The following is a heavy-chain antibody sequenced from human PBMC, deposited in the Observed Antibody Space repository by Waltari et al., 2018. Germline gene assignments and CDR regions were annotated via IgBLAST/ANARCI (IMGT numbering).Heavy chain of an antibody. Sequence: EVQLVQSGAEVKKPGESLKISCKASGYSFSTYWIAWVRQMPGKGLEWMWIIYPDDSDAKYTPSFQGQVAISVDKSLNTAYLQWSSLKASDTAIYYCARHFTGFYGSGNYVYWGQGTLVAVS. CDR2: IYPDDSDA. V-gene: IGHV5-51*01. CDR3: ARHFTGFYGSGNYVY. CDR1: GYSFSTYW. D-gene: IGHD3-10*01. J-gene: IGHJ4*02.